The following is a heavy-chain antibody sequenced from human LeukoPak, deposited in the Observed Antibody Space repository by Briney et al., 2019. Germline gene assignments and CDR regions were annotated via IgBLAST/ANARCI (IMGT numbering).Heavy chain of an antibody. D-gene: IGHD4-23*01. CDR2: VYYSGTT. CDR3: ARGDDYGGNWFDP. CDR1: GGSISSGPYY. J-gene: IGHJ5*02. Sequence: SKTLSLTCTVSGGSISSGPYYWGWIRQPPGKGLEWIGSVYYSGTTFYMPSLKSRVTISVDTSKNQFSLRLTSVTAADTAVYYCARGDDYGGNWFDPWGQGTLVTVSS. V-gene: IGHV4-39*01.